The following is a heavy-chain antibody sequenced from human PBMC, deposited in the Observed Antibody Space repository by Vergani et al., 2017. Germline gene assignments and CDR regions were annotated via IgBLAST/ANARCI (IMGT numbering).Heavy chain of an antibody. CDR3: ARSDIVVVVAAGGY. CDR2: ISHDGSNK. D-gene: IGHD2-15*01. Sequence: QVQLVESGGGVVQPGRSLRLSCAASGFTFSSYAMHWVRQAPGKGLEWVAVISHDGSNKYYADSVKGRFTISRDNSKNTLYLQMNSLRAEDTAVYYCARSDIVVVVAAGGYWGQGTLVTVSS. V-gene: IGHV3-30-3*01. J-gene: IGHJ4*02. CDR1: GFTFSSYA.